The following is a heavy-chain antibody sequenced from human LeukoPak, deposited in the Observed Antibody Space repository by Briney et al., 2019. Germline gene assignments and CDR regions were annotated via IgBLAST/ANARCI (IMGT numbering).Heavy chain of an antibody. CDR3: ARVGSYDILTGYYNHDYYYGMDV. V-gene: IGHV3-48*03. CDR2: ISSSGSTI. J-gene: IGHJ6*02. Sequence: GGSLRLSCAASGLTFSSYEMNWVRQAPGKGLEWVSYISSSGSTIYYADSVKGRFTISRDNAKNSLYLQMNSLRAEDTAVYYCARVGSYDILTGYYNHDYYYGMDVWGQGTTVTVSS. D-gene: IGHD3-9*01. CDR1: GLTFSSYE.